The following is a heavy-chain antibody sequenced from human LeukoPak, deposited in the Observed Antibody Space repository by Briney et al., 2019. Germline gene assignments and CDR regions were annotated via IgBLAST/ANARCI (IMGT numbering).Heavy chain of an antibody. D-gene: IGHD3-10*02. CDR2: IWYGGSNK. Sequence: GGSLRLSCAASGFTFSSYGMHWVRQAPGKGLEWVAVIWYGGSNKYYADSVKGRFTISRDNSKNTLYLQMNSLRAEDTAVYYCARDHLMFGELEYYFDYWGQGTLVTVSS. J-gene: IGHJ4*02. CDR1: GFTFSSYG. CDR3: ARDHLMFGELEYYFDY. V-gene: IGHV3-33*08.